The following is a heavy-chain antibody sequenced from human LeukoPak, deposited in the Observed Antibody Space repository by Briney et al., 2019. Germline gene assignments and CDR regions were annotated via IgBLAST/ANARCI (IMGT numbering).Heavy chain of an antibody. J-gene: IGHJ3*02. Sequence: GGSLRLSCAASGSTVSSNYMSWVRQTPGKGLEWVSVIYSGGSTYYADSVKGRFTISRDNSKNTLYLQMNSLRAEDTAVYYCARTDYDSSGYLSNAFDIWGQGTMVTVSS. D-gene: IGHD3-22*01. V-gene: IGHV3-66*01. CDR1: GSTVSSNY. CDR3: ARTDYDSSGYLSNAFDI. CDR2: IYSGGST.